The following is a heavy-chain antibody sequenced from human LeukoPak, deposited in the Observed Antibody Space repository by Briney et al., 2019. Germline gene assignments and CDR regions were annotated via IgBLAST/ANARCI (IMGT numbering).Heavy chain of an antibody. J-gene: IGHJ3*02. CDR2: ISYDGSNE. Sequence: GRSLRLSCAASGFTFSSYAMHWVRQAPGKGLEWVAVISYDGSNEHYADAVKGRLTISRDNSKDTLYLQMSSLRPEDTAVYSCARTFGYCTSTNCQIGTRGDAFDIWGQGTMVTVSS. V-gene: IGHV3-30-3*01. CDR1: GFTFSSYA. D-gene: IGHD2-2*03. CDR3: ARTFGYCTSTNCQIGTRGDAFDI.